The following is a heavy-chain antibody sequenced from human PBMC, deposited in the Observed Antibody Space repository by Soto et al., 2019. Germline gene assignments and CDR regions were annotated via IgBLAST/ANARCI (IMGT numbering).Heavy chain of an antibody. Sequence: ASVKVSCKVSGYTLTELSMHWVRQAPGKGLEWMGGFDPEDGETIYAQKFQGRVTMTEDTSTDTAYMELSSLRSEDTAVYYCAISDTAMDKYNWFDPWGQGTLVTGSS. CDR3: AISDTAMDKYNWFDP. J-gene: IGHJ5*02. CDR2: FDPEDGET. D-gene: IGHD5-18*01. V-gene: IGHV1-24*01. CDR1: GYTLTELS.